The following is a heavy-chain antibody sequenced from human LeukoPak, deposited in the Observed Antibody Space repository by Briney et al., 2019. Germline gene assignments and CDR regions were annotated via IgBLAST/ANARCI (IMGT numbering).Heavy chain of an antibody. V-gene: IGHV4-34*01. D-gene: IGHD6-13*01. Sequence: PSETLSLTCAVYGGPFSGYYWSWFRKPPGKGLEWIGEINHSGSTNYNPSLKSRVTISVDTSKNQFSLKLSSVTAADTAVYYCARGWSPKEQQPDDAFDIWGQGTMVTVSS. CDR2: INHSGST. J-gene: IGHJ3*02. CDR3: ARGWSPKEQQPDDAFDI. CDR1: GGPFSGYY.